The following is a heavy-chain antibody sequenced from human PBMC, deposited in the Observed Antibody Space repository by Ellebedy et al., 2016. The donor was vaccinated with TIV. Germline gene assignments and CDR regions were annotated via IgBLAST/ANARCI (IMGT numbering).Heavy chain of an antibody. CDR2: INPSGGST. CDR1: GYTFTSYY. Sequence: AASVKVSCKASGYTFTSYYMHWVRKAPGQGLEWMGIINPSGGSTSYAQKFQGRVTMTRDTSTSTVYMELSSLRSEDTAVYYCAREKLAAAGNYYYYGMDVWGQGTTVTVSS. D-gene: IGHD6-13*01. CDR3: AREKLAAAGNYYYYGMDV. V-gene: IGHV1-46*01. J-gene: IGHJ6*02.